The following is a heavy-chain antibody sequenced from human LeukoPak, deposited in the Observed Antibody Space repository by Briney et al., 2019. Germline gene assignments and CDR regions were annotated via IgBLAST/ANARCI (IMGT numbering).Heavy chain of an antibody. CDR1: GFTFSDYY. V-gene: IGHV3-7*01. CDR2: IKQDGSEK. Sequence: GGSLRLSCAASGFTFSDYYMTWVRQAPGKGLEWVAHIKQDGSEKYYVDSVKGRFTISRDNGKNSLYLQMNSLRAEDMAVYYCARVHCTSTSCWGALHFDYWGQGTLVTVSS. J-gene: IGHJ4*02. D-gene: IGHD2-2*01. CDR3: ARVHCTSTSCWGALHFDY.